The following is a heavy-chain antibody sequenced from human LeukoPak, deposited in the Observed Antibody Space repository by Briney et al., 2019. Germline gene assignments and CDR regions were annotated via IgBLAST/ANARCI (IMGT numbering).Heavy chain of an antibody. J-gene: IGHJ4*02. D-gene: IGHD3-3*01. V-gene: IGHV1-69*01. CDR3: ATRTTIFGVVTMFDYFDY. CDR1: GGTFSSYA. Sequence: SVKVSCKASGGTFSSYAISWVRQAPGQGLEWMGGIIPIFGTANYAQKFQGRVTITADESTSTAYMELSSLRSEDTAVYYCATRTTIFGVVTMFDYFDYWGQGTLVTVSS. CDR2: IIPIFGTA.